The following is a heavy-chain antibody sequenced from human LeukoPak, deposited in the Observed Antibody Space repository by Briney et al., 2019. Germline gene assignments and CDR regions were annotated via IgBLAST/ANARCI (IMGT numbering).Heavy chain of an antibody. CDR3: ARGHISAAGNFDY. D-gene: IGHD6-13*01. J-gene: IGHJ4*02. Sequence: GGSLRLSCATSGFTFSDHYMSWIRQAPGKGLEWVSYVSTFSRYTNYADSVKGRFTISRDNAENSLYLQMNSLRAEDTAVYYCARGHISAAGNFDYWGQGTLVTVSS. CDR2: VSTFSRYT. CDR1: GFTFSDHY. V-gene: IGHV3-11*05.